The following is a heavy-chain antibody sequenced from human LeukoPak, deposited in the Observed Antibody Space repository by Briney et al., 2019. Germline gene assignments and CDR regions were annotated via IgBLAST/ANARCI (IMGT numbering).Heavy chain of an antibody. CDR1: GFTFSRNG. J-gene: IGHJ4*02. Sequence: GRSLRLSCAASGFTFSRNGMHWVRQAPGKGLEWVAVVWYEGSKEYDADSVKGRFIISRDNSKNTLYLQMDSLRAEDTAVYYCARLTDTATFDYWGQGTLVTVSS. V-gene: IGHV3-33*01. CDR3: ARLTDTATFDY. D-gene: IGHD5-18*01. CDR2: VWYEGSKE.